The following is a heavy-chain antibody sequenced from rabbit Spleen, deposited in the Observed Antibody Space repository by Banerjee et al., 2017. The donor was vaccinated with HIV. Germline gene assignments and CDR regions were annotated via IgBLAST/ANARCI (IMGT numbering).Heavy chain of an antibody. CDR3: ARDLVGVIGWNFYL. Sequence: QEQLEESGGGLVQPEGSLTLTCKAAGLSFGDREGMCRVRQAPGMGLEWIACINAATATPVSASWAKGRFTITRSSSTTVTLRMTSLTAAATATYFCARDLVGVIGWNFYLWGPGTLVTVS. D-gene: IGHD1-1*01. CDR2: INAATATP. CDR1: GLSFGDREG. V-gene: IGHV1S45*01. J-gene: IGHJ4*01.